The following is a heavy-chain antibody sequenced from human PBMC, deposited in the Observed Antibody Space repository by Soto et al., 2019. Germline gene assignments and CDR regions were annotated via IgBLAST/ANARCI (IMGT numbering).Heavy chain of an antibody. Sequence: EVQLLESGGGLVQPGGSLRLSCAASGFTFSNFAMNWVRQAPGKGLEWVSAISGSSGHTYYADSVKGRFIISRDNSKNTLYLQMDSLSADDTAVYYCARGPSEYIWGSYLRYCDSWGQGSLVTVSS. J-gene: IGHJ4*02. D-gene: IGHD3-16*02. V-gene: IGHV3-23*01. CDR3: ARGPSEYIWGSYLRYCDS. CDR2: ISGSSGHT. CDR1: GFTFSNFA.